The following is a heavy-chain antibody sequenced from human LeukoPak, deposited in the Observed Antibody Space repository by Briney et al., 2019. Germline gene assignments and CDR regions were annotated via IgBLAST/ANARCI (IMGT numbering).Heavy chain of an antibody. CDR1: GFTVSSNC. V-gene: IGHV3-53*01. CDR3: ARRYCSGGTCYFFDY. Sequence: SLRLSCAASGFTVSSNCMSWVRQAPGKGLEWVSLICSGGNTYYADSVKGRFTISRDDSKNTLYLQMNSLRAEDTAVYYCARRYCSGGTCYFFDYWGQGTLVTVSS. J-gene: IGHJ4*02. CDR2: ICSGGNT. D-gene: IGHD2-15*01.